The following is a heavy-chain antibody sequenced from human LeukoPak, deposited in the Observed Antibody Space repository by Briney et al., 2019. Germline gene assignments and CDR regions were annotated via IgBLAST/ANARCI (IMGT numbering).Heavy chain of an antibody. CDR3: ATCLVATICLFDY. CDR2: FDPEDGET. V-gene: IGHV1-24*01. J-gene: IGHJ4*02. Sequence: ASVKVSCKVSGYTLTDLSMHWVGQAPGKGLEWMGGFDPEDGETIYAQKFQGRVTMTEDTSTDTAYMELSSLRSEDTAVYYCATCLVATICLFDYWGQGTLVTVSS. CDR1: GYTLTDLS. D-gene: IGHD5-12*01.